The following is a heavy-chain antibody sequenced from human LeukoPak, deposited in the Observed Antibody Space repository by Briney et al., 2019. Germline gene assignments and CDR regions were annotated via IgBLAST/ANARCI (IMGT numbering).Heavy chain of an antibody. Sequence: ASVKVSCKASGGTFSSYAISWVRQAPGQGLEWMGGIIPIFGTANYAQKFQGRVTMTGDTSISTAYMELSRLRSDDTAVYYCAREESFDSNWFDPWGQGTLVTVSS. CDR2: IIPIFGTA. V-gene: IGHV1-69*06. J-gene: IGHJ5*02. CDR3: AREESFDSNWFDP. D-gene: IGHD2/OR15-2a*01. CDR1: GGTFSSYA.